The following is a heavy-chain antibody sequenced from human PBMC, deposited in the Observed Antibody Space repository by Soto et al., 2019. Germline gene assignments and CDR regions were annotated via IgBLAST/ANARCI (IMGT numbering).Heavy chain of an antibody. CDR3: AKDAATYSSSWYYFDY. CDR2: ISYDGSNK. CDR1: GLTFSSYG. D-gene: IGHD6-13*01. Sequence: GGSLRLSCAASGLTFSSYGMHWVRQAPGKGLEWVAVISYDGSNKYYADSVKGRFTISRDNSKNTLYLQMNSLRAEDTAVYYCAKDAATYSSSWYYFDYWGQGTLVTVSS. V-gene: IGHV3-30*18. J-gene: IGHJ4*02.